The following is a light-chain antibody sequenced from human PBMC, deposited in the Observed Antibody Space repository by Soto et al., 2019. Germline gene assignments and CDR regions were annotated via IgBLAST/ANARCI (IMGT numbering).Light chain of an antibody. V-gene: IGKV1-5*01. CDR2: DAS. CDR3: QQYHSSWT. CDR1: QSISSW. Sequence: DIQMTQFPSTLSASVGDRVIITCRASQSISSWLAWYQQKPGKAPNLLIYDASSLESGVPSRFSGSGSGTEFTLTISSLQPDDFATYYCQQYHSSWTFGQGTKVEIK. J-gene: IGKJ1*01.